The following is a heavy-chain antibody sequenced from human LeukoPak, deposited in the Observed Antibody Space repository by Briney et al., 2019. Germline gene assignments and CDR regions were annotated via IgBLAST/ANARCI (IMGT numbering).Heavy chain of an antibody. J-gene: IGHJ4*02. CDR2: IYPGASHT. V-gene: IGHV5-51*01. Sequence: GESLKILRKSFGYTLPTHWLAWVRQVPGKGLEWMGMIYPGASHTSYKLSFKGQVTISAHKSIITAYLQSSSLKASDTAMYYCARRSGWESSEDFDCWVRGTLVTVS. D-gene: IGHD1-26*01. CDR1: GYTLPTHW. CDR3: ARRSGWESSEDFDC.